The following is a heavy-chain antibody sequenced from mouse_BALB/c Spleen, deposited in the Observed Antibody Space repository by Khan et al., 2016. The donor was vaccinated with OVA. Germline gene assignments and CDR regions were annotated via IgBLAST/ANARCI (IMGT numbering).Heavy chain of an antibody. V-gene: IGHV1S56*01. CDR2: IYPGNVNT. CDR3: AREGYYGNYRAWFAY. Sequence: QVQLQQSGPELVKPGASVGISCKASGYTFTNYYINWVKQRPGQGLEWIGWIYPGNVNTKYNEKFKGKATLTADKSSSTAYMHLSSLTSEDSAVYFCAREGYYGNYRAWFAYWGQGTLVTVSA. CDR1: GYTFTNYY. D-gene: IGHD2-1*01. J-gene: IGHJ3*01.